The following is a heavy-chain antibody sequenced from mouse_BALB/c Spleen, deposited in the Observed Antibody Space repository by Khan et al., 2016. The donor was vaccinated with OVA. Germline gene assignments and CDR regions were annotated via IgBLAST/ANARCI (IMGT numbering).Heavy chain of an antibody. CDR3: AREACRWDVSFTY. V-gene: IGHV1S136*01. CDR2: INPYNAGT. J-gene: IGHJ3*01. CDR1: GYTFTNYV. D-gene: IGHD4-1*01. Sequence: VQLKQSGPELVEPGASVKMSCKASGYTFTNYVMHWVKQKPGQGLEWIGYINPYNAGTRYNEKFKGKATLTSDISSTTASMELSSLTAEESAVYYCAREACRWDVSFTYWGQGTLVTVSA.